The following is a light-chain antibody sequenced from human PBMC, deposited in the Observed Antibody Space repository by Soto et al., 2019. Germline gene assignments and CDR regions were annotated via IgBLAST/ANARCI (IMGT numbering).Light chain of an antibody. V-gene: IGKV1-39*01. J-gene: IGKJ5*01. CDR3: QQSYSTPRT. CDR1: QDIATY. CDR2: DAS. Sequence: DIQMTQSPSSLSASVGNRVTITCQASQDIATYLNWYQQKPGKAPNLLIYDASNLETGVPSRFSGSGSGTDFTLTISSLQPEDFATYYCQQSYSTPRTFGQGTRLEIK.